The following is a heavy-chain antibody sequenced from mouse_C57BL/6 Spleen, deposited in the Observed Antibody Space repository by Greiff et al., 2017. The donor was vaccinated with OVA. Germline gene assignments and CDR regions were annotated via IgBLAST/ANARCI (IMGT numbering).Heavy chain of an antibody. CDR3: ARSGLTTMEAIDY. J-gene: IGHJ2*01. CDR1: GYTFTDYY. CDR2: INPNNGGT. V-gene: IGHV1-26*01. Sequence: EVQLQQSGPELVKPGASVKISCKASGYTFTDYYMNWVKQSHGKSLEWIGDINPNNGGTSYNQKFKGKATLTVDKSSSTAYMELRSLTSEDSAVYYCARSGLTTMEAIDYWGQGTTLTVSS. D-gene: IGHD1-1*01.